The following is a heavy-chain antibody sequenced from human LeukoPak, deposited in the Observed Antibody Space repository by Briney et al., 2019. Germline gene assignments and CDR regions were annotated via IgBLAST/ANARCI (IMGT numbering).Heavy chain of an antibody. J-gene: IGHJ3*01. CDR2: LYTGGTT. Sequence: GGSLRLSCAASGFTVSSNYVSWVRQAPGKGLEWVSVLYTGGTTYYADSVKGRFTISRDNSKNTVYLDMNSLRAEDTAVYYCARAVDIVPTTPFDLWGQGTMVTVSS. V-gene: IGHV3-66*01. D-gene: IGHD5-12*01. CDR3: ARAVDIVPTTPFDL. CDR1: GFTVSSNY.